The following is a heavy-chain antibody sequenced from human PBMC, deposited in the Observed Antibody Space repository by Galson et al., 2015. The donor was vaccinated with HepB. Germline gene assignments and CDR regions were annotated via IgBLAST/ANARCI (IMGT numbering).Heavy chain of an antibody. Sequence: PALVKPTQTLTLTCTFSGFSLSTSGMCVGWIRQPPGKALEWLARIDWDDDKYYSTSLKTRLTISKDTSKNQVVLTMTNMDPVDTATYYCARWGVCSGGSCYSDYWGQGTLVTVSS. CDR2: IDWDDDK. CDR3: ARWGVCSGGSCYSDY. V-gene: IGHV2-70*11. J-gene: IGHJ4*02. D-gene: IGHD2-15*01. CDR1: GFSLSTSGMC.